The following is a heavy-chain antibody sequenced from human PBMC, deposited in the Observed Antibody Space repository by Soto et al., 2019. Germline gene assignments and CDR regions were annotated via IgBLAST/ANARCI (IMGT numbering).Heavy chain of an antibody. V-gene: IGHV1-46*01. CDR2: IDPSAGST. Sequence: GPQVKVSCKASGYTLTSFYMHWMRQAPGQGLEWMGVIDPSAGSTTYAQKFKGRVRMTRDTFTSTVFMELSSLRSEDTAVYYCARSPRPTGTTLYYFDSWGQRTLVTVSS. J-gene: IGHJ4*02. CDR1: GYTLTSFY. D-gene: IGHD1-1*01. CDR3: ARSPRPTGTTLYYFDS.